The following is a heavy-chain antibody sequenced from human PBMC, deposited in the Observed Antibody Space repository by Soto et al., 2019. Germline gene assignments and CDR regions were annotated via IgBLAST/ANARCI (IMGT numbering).Heavy chain of an antibody. CDR1: GGSISSGGYY. J-gene: IGHJ6*03. D-gene: IGHD2-2*01. CDR2: IYYSGST. V-gene: IGHV4-31*03. Sequence: SSETLSLTCTVSGGSISSGGYYWSWIRQHPGKGLEWIGYIYYSGSTYYNPSLKSRVTISVDTSKNQFSLKLSSVTAADTAVYYFAIDTVVVPAAHHDYYYYYMDVWGKGTTVTVSS. CDR3: AIDTVVVPAAHHDYYYYYMDV.